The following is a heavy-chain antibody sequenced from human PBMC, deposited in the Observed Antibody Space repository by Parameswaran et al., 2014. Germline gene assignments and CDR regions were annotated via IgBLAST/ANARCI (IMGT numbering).Heavy chain of an antibody. J-gene: IGHJ4*02. Sequence: VRQAPGKGLEWVAVIWYDGSNKYYSESVKGRFTISRDYSKNMLYLQMNSLRAEDTAVYYCASGRFNGTTVGSSWGQGTLVTVSS. CDR2: IWYDGSNK. D-gene: IGHD1-1*01. CDR3: ASGRFNGTTVGSS. V-gene: IGHV3-33*01.